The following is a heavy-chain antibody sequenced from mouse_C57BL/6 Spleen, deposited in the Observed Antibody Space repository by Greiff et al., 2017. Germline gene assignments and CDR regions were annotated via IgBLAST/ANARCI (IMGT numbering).Heavy chain of an antibody. CDR1: GYAFSSYW. V-gene: IGHV1-80*01. D-gene: IGHD2-12*01. J-gene: IGHJ4*01. CDR2: LYPGDGDT. Sequence: VQLQQSGAELVKPGASVKISCKASGYAFSSYWMNWVKQRPGKGLEWIGQLYPGDGDTNYNGKFKGKATLTVDTSSSTAYMQLSSRTSEDSAVYYCARKCYGIARDYWGQGTSVTVSS. CDR3: ARKCYGIARDY.